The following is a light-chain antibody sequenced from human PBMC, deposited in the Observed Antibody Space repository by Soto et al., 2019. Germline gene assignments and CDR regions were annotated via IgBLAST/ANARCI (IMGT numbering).Light chain of an antibody. CDR2: GTS. Sequence: IVMSQSPAALSVSPGERSTLSCRASQNISRSLAWYQQKPGQGPSLLIYGTSTRAGGVPARFSGSGSGTEFTLTISSLQSEDFAVYYCQQYNNWPRTFGQGTKVDIK. V-gene: IGKV3-15*01. CDR3: QQYNNWPRT. CDR1: QNISRS. J-gene: IGKJ1*01.